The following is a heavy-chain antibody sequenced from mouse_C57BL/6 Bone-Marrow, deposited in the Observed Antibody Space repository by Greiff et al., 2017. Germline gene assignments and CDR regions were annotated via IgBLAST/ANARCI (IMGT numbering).Heavy chain of an antibody. D-gene: IGHD1-1*01. V-gene: IGHV1-81*01. CDR1: GYTFTSYG. CDR3: ASLYYYGSSLYYFDY. J-gene: IGHJ2*01. CDR2: IYPRSGNT. Sequence: QVQLQQSGAELARPGASVKLSCKASGYTFTSYGISWVKQRTGQGLEWIGKIYPRSGNTYYNEKFKGKSTLTADKSSSTAYMELRSLTSEDSAVYFCASLYYYGSSLYYFDYWGQGTTLTVSS.